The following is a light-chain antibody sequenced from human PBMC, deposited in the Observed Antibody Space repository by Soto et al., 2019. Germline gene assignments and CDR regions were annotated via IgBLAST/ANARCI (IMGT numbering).Light chain of an antibody. Sequence: QSVLTQPPSVSAAPGQKVTISCSGSSSNIGNNYVSWYQQFPGTAPKLLISDNNKRPSGIPDRFSGSKSGTSATLGITGLQTGDDVDYYCGTWDSSLSAVVFGGGTKQTVL. CDR3: GTWDSSLSAVV. CDR1: SSNIGNNY. CDR2: DNN. J-gene: IGLJ2*01. V-gene: IGLV1-51*01.